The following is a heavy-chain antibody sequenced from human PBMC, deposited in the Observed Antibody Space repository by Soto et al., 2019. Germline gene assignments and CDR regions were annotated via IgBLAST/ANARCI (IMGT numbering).Heavy chain of an antibody. J-gene: IGHJ4*02. CDR3: AVITIGTGYSSGWPDY. D-gene: IGHD6-19*01. Sequence: QVQLVQSGAEEKKPGASVKVSCKASGYTFTSYAMHWVRQALGQRLEWMGWINAGNGNTKYSQKFQGRVTITRDTSASTAYMELSSLRSEDTAVYYCAVITIGTGYSSGWPDYWGQGTLVTVSS. CDR2: INAGNGNT. CDR1: GYTFTSYA. V-gene: IGHV1-3*05.